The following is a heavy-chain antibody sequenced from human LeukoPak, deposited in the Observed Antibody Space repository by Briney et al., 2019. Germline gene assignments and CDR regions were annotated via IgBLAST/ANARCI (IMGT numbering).Heavy chain of an antibody. CDR1: GGSFSGYY. D-gene: IGHD5-18*01. J-gene: IGHJ4*02. Sequence: SETLSLTCAVYGGSFSGYYWSWIRQPPGKGLEWIGEINHSGSTNYNPSLKSRVTISVDTSKNQLSLKLISVTAADTAVYYCARDVGTALVTGDYWGQGTLVTVSS. CDR3: ARDVGTALVTGDY. V-gene: IGHV4-34*01. CDR2: INHSGST.